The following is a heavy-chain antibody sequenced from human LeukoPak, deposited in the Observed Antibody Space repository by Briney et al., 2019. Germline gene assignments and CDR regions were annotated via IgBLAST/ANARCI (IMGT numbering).Heavy chain of an antibody. Sequence: SVKVSCKASGGTFSSYAISWVRQAPGQGLEWMGGIIPIFGTANYAQKFQGRVTITTDESTSTAYMELSSLRSEDTAVYYCARVQLERHLPDYWGQGTLVTVSS. CDR3: ARVQLERHLPDY. V-gene: IGHV1-69*05. D-gene: IGHD1-1*01. CDR2: IIPIFGTA. J-gene: IGHJ4*02. CDR1: GGTFSSYA.